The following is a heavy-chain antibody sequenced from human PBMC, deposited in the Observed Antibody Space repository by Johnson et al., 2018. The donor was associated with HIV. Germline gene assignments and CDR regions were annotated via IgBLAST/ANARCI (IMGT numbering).Heavy chain of an antibody. V-gene: IGHV3-53*01. J-gene: IGHJ3*02. CDR3: ARGGWGLDGAFDI. CDR1: GFTVSSNY. D-gene: IGHD1-26*01. Sequence: VQLMESGGGLIQPGGSLRLSCAASGFTVSSNYMSWVRQAPGKGLEWVSVIYSGGSTYYADSVKGRFTISRDNSKNTLYLQLNSLRAGDTAVYYCARGGWGLDGAFDIWGQGTVVTVS. CDR2: IYSGGST.